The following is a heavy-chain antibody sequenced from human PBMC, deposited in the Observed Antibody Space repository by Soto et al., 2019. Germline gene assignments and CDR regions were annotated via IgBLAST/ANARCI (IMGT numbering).Heavy chain of an antibody. CDR3: AKDNSLHWFDP. D-gene: IGHD2-15*01. J-gene: IGHJ5*02. CDR1: GFSFSTYA. V-gene: IGHV3-23*01. Sequence: LRLSCATSGFSFSTYAMTWVRQAPGKGLEWVSTFNGNGGGTYYADSVKGRFTISRDNSKNTLYLQMDSLRAEDTATYYCAKDNSLHWFDPWGQGTLVTVSS. CDR2: FNGNGGGT.